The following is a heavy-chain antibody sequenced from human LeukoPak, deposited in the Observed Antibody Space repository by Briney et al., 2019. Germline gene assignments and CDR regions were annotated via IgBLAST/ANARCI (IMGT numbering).Heavy chain of an antibody. CDR1: GYSISSGYY. CDR2: IYHSGST. CDR3: ARGGKYYDFWSGYHPYYYYYMDV. V-gene: IGHV4-38-2*02. D-gene: IGHD3-3*01. J-gene: IGHJ6*03. Sequence: SETLSLTCTVSGYSISSGYYWGWIRQPPGKGLELIGSIYHSGSTYYNPSLKSRVTISVDTSKNQFSLKLSSVTAADTAVYYCARGGKYYDFWSGYHPYYYYYMDVWGKGTTVSVSS.